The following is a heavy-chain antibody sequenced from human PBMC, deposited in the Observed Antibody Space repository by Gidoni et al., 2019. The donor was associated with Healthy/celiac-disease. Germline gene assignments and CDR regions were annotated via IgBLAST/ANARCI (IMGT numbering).Heavy chain of an antibody. V-gene: IGHV3-9*01. J-gene: IGHJ6*02. CDR1: GFTFDDYA. CDR3: AKGVHDYSNYGRMDV. Sequence: EVQLVESGGGLVQPGRSLRLSCAASGFTFDDYAMHWVRQAPGKGLEWVSGIRWNSGSIGYADSVKGRFTISRDNAKNSLYLQMNSLRAEDTALYYCAKGVHDYSNYGRMDVWGQGTTVTVSS. D-gene: IGHD4-4*01. CDR2: IRWNSGSI.